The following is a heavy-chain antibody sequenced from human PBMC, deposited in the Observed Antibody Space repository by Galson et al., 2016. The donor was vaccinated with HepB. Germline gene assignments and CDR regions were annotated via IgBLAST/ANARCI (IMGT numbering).Heavy chain of an antibody. CDR2: VSNSWST. CDR3: ARGGGNGGSSNYFDY. J-gene: IGHJ4*02. CDR1: GGSISSNKW. D-gene: IGHD1-26*01. Sequence: SETLSLTCSVSGGSISSNKWWSWIRQSPGKGLEWIGEVSNSWSTNYKSSIQSRLTISLDNSTTQFSLRLNYVTAADTAVYNCARGGGNGGSSNYFDYWGQGILVTVSS. V-gene: IGHV4-4*02.